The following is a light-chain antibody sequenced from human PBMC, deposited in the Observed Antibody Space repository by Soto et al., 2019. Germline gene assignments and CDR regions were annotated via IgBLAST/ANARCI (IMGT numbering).Light chain of an antibody. CDR2: GAS. V-gene: IGKV3-15*01. CDR3: QQYNKWPLT. Sequence: EIVMTQSPATLSVSPGERVTLSCRASQSVYNNLAWYQQKPGQAPRLIYGASTRATAIPARFSGSGSGTEFTLTISSLQSEDFAVYYCQQYNKWPLTFDGGTKVEIK. J-gene: IGKJ4*01. CDR1: QSVYNN.